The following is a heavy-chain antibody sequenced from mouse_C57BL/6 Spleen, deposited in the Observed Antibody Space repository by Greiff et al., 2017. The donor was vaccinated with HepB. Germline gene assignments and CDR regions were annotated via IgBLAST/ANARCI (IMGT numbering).Heavy chain of an antibody. CDR2: IWSGGST. V-gene: IGHV2-2*01. CDR3: ARKGPIYYGKLDY. D-gene: IGHD2-1*01. CDR1: GFSLTSYG. Sequence: VQVVESGPGLVQPSQSLSITCTVSGFSLTSYGVHWVRQSPGKGLEWLGVIWSGGSTDYNAAFISRLSISKDNSKSQVFFKMNSLQADDTAIYYCARKGPIYYGKLDYWGQGTSVTVSS. J-gene: IGHJ4*01.